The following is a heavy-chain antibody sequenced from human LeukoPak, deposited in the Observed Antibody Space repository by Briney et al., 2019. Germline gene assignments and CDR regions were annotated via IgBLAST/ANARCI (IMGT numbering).Heavy chain of an antibody. Sequence: PSETLSLSCTVSGGSISSYYWSWIRQPPGKGLEWIGYIYYSGSTNYNPSLKSRVTISVDTSKNQFSLKLSSVTAADTAVYYCARRVRYCSSTSCKWGGFYWGQGTLVTVSS. D-gene: IGHD2-2*01. CDR3: ARRVRYCSSTSCKWGGFY. V-gene: IGHV4-59*08. J-gene: IGHJ4*02. CDR2: IYYSGST. CDR1: GGSISSYY.